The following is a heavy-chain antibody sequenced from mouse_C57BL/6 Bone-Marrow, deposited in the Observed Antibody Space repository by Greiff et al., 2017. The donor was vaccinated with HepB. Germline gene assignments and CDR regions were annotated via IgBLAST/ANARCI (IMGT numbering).Heavy chain of an antibody. CDR3: ARPSEYGSSPAWFAY. CDR1: GFTFSDYG. D-gene: IGHD1-1*01. CDR2: ISSGSSTI. Sequence: EVNVVESGGGLVKPGGSLKLSCAASGFTFSDYGMHWVRQAPEKGLEWVAYISSGSSTIYYADTVKGRFTISRDNAKNTLFLQMTSLRSEDTAMYYCARPSEYGSSPAWFAYWGQGTLVTVSA. V-gene: IGHV5-17*01. J-gene: IGHJ3*01.